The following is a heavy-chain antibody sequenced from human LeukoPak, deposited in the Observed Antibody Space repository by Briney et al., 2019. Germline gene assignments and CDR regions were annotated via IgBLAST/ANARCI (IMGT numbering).Heavy chain of an antibody. J-gene: IGHJ4*02. CDR1: GVSISSYY. D-gene: IGHD3-22*01. CDR3: ARYYYDSSGYYRYYFDY. Sequence: NSSETLSLTCTVSGVSISSYYWSWIRQPPGKGLEWIGYIYYSGSTNYNPSLKSRVTISVDTSKNQFSLKLSSVTAADTAVYYCARYYYDSSGYYRYYFDYWGQGTLVTVSS. V-gene: IGHV4-59*08. CDR2: IYYSGST.